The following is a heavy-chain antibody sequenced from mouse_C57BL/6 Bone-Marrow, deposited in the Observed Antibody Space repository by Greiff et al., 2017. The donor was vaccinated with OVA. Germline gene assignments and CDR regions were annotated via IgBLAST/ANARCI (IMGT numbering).Heavy chain of an antibody. CDR1: GYTFTSYW. V-gene: IGHV1-64*01. CDR3: ARRGVRGYWYFDD. CDR2: IHPNSGST. D-gene: IGHD5-1*01. Sequence: QVQLQQPGAELVKPGASVKLSCKASGYTFTSYWMHWVKQRPGQGLEWIGMIHPNSGSTNYNEKFKSKATLTVDKSSRTAYMQLSSLTSEDSAVYCGARRGVRGYWYFDDWGTGTTVTVSS. J-gene: IGHJ1*03.